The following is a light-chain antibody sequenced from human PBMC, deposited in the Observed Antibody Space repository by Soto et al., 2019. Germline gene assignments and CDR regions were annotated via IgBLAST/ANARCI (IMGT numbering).Light chain of an antibody. V-gene: IGLV2-14*03. CDR2: DVS. CDR1: SRDVGDYNY. Sequence: QSVLTQPASVSGSPGQSITISCTGTSRDVGDYNYVSWYQHHPGKAPKLMLYDVSNRPSGISNRFSGSKSGNTASLTISRLQAEDEADYYCSSYTSSSTLFGTGTKLTVL. CDR3: SSYTSSSTL. J-gene: IGLJ1*01.